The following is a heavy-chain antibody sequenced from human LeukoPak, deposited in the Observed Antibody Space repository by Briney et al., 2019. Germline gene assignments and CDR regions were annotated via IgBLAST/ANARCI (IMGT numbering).Heavy chain of an antibody. Sequence: GGSLRLSCAASGFTFSSYSMNWVRQAPGKGLEWVSSISSSSSYIYYADSVKGRFTISRDNAKNSLYLQMNSLRAEDTAVYYCARDGGCRGMCYDAFDIWGQGTMVTVSS. J-gene: IGHJ3*02. CDR1: GFTFSSYS. V-gene: IGHV3-21*01. CDR2: ISSSSSYI. CDR3: ARDGGCRGMCYDAFDI. D-gene: IGHD3-16*01.